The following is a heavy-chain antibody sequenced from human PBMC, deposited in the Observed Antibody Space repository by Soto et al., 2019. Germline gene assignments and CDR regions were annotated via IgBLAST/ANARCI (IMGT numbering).Heavy chain of an antibody. V-gene: IGHV1-18*01. D-gene: IGHD3-22*01. CDR2: ISAYNGNT. J-gene: IGHJ6*02. Sequence: VQLVQSGAEVKKPGASVKVSCKASGYTFTSYGISWVRQAPGQGLEWMGWISAYNGNTNYAEKLQGRVTMTTDTSTSTAYMELRSLRSDDTAVYYCARDHAYDSSGYYPFYYYYYGMDVWGQGTTVTVSS. CDR3: ARDHAYDSSGYYPFYYYYYGMDV. CDR1: GYTFTSYG.